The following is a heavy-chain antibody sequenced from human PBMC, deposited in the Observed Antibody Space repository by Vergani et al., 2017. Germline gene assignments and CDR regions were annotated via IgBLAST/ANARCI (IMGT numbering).Heavy chain of an antibody. CDR2: IHSGGSI. CDR1: GFIVSSHY. V-gene: IGHV3-66*01. CDR3: ARELFHSGAGSPQRRGPCDY. D-gene: IGHD3-10*01. J-gene: IGHJ4*02. Sequence: VQLVESGGGLVQPEGSLRLSCAVSGFIVSSHYMTWVRQAPGKGLEWVAVIHSGGSIFYADSVMGRFTISRDRSKNTLDLHMNSLKAEDTAVYYCARELFHSGAGSPQRRGPCDYWGQGVLGTVSS.